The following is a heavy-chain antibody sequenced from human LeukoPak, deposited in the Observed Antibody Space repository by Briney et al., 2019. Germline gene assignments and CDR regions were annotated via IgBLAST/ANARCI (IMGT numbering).Heavy chain of an antibody. V-gene: IGHV4-61*01. D-gene: IGHD6-13*01. CDR3: ARDFGYSSSWYDWFDP. CDR1: GGSVSSGSYY. CDR2: IYYSGST. J-gene: IGHJ5*02. Sequence: PSETLSLTCTVSGGSVSSGSYYWSWIRQPPGKGLEWIGYIYYSGSTNYNPSLKSRVTISVDTSKNQFSLKLSSVTAADTAVYYCARDFGYSSSWYDWFDPWGQGTLVTVSS.